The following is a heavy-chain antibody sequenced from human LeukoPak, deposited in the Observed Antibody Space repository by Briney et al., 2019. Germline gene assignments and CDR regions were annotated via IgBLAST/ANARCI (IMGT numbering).Heavy chain of an antibody. CDR1: GFTFSSDW. Sequence: GGSLRLSCAASGFTFSSDWMHWVRQAPGKGLVWVSRINSDGSSTSYADSVKGRFTISRDNAKNTLYLQMNSLRAEDTAVYYCATNRITIFGVVTDYWGQGTLVTVSS. J-gene: IGHJ4*02. CDR2: INSDGSST. CDR3: ATNRITIFGVVTDY. V-gene: IGHV3-74*01. D-gene: IGHD3-3*01.